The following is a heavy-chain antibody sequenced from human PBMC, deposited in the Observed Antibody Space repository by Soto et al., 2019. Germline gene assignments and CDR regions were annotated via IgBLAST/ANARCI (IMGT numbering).Heavy chain of an antibody. CDR1: GFTFSSFA. Sequence: GGSLRLSCAASGFTFSSFAMSWVRQAPGKGLEWVATISGSGRSTYYADSVKGRFTISRDNSKNTLFLQVSSLRADDTAIYYCAKDTRLNVPNYLDYWGQGTLVTVS. CDR2: ISGSGRST. V-gene: IGHV3-23*01. D-gene: IGHD3-16*01. J-gene: IGHJ4*02. CDR3: AKDTRLNVPNYLDY.